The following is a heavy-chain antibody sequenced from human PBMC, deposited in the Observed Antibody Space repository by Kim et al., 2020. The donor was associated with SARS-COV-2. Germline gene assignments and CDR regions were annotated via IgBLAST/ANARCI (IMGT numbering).Heavy chain of an antibody. CDR1: GGSISSSKW. V-gene: IGHV4-4*02. Sequence: VSGGSISSSKWWTWVRQPPGKGLEWIGEIYFSGSTKYNPSLKSRVTMSVDKSKNQFSLKLTSVTAADTAVYYCAEVATVYWYFDLWGRGTLAT. CDR3: AEVATVYWYFDL. J-gene: IGHJ2*01. CDR2: IYFSGST. D-gene: IGHD5-12*01.